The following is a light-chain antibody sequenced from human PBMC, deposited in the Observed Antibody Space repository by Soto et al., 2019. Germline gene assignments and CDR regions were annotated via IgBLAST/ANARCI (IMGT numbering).Light chain of an antibody. J-gene: IGLJ1*01. CDR3: SSYAGANSYI. CDR1: ESDVGGYKY. CDR2: GVR. Sequence: QSALTQPPSASGYLGGSDTIPCKGSESDVGGYKYVSWYLQHPGTAPKVVIYGVRERPSVVPDRFSASKSGNTASLTVSGLQAEDEADYYCSSYAGANSYIFGSGTMV. V-gene: IGLV2-8*01.